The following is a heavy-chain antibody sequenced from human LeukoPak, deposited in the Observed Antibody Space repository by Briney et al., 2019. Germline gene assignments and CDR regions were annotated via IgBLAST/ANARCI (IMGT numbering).Heavy chain of an antibody. Sequence: GGSLRLSCAASGFTFSSYAMSWVRQAPGKGLEWASAISGSGGSTYYADSVKGRFTISRDNSKNTLYLQMNSLRAEDTAVYYCAKGSGIAVAGIGGSYFDYWGQGTLVTVSS. D-gene: IGHD6-19*01. V-gene: IGHV3-23*01. CDR1: GFTFSSYA. CDR2: ISGSGGST. J-gene: IGHJ4*02. CDR3: AKGSGIAVAGIGGSYFDY.